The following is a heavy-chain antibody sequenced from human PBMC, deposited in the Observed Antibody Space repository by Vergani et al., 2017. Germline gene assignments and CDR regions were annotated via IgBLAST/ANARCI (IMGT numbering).Heavy chain of an antibody. J-gene: IGHJ5*02. CDR2: ISSSSSYI. CDR1: GCTFSSDR. V-gene: IGHV3-21*01. Sequence: EVQLVESGGGLVKTGGSLKLSCAASGCTFSSDRMNWVRQAPGKGLEWVSSISSSSSYIDYEDSVKGRFTISRDTAKNSLYLQMNSLVAEDTAVYYCARDPGPLPSIAASGTPNCFDPWGQGTLVTVSS. D-gene: IGHD6-13*01. CDR3: ARDPGPLPSIAASGTPNCFDP.